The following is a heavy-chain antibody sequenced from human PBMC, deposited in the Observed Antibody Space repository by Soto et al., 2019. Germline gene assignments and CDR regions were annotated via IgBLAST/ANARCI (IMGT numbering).Heavy chain of an antibody. CDR2: IYHSGST. D-gene: IGHD6-13*01. V-gene: IGHV4-4*02. J-gene: IGHJ5*02. Sequence: PSETLSLTCAVSSGSISSSNWWSWVRQPPGKGLEWIGEIYHSGSTNYNPSLKSRVTISVDKSKNQFSLKLSSVTAADTAVYYCARLTAAGSSLGDGWFDPWGQGTLVTVPQ. CDR3: ARLTAAGSSLGDGWFDP. CDR1: SGSISSSNW.